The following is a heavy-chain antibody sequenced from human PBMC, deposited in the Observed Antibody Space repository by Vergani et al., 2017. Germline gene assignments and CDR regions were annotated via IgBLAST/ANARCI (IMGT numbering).Heavy chain of an antibody. CDR1: GFTFDDYT. CDR3: ARVLDSSYYYGMDV. Sequence: EVQLVESGGVVVQPGGSLRLSCAASGFTFDDYTMHWVRQAPGKGLEWVSLISWDGGSTYYADSVKGRFTISRDNAKNSLYLQMNSLRAEDTALYHCARVLDSSYYYGMDVWGQGTTVTVSS. CDR2: ISWDGGST. J-gene: IGHJ6*02. V-gene: IGHV3-43*01. D-gene: IGHD1-1*01.